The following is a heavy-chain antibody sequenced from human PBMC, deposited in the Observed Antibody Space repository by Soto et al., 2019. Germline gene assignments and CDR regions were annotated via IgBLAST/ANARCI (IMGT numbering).Heavy chain of an antibody. CDR2: IKQDGSEK. CDR3: SRDRDYYDSSGYYLDY. D-gene: IGHD3-22*01. V-gene: IGHV3-7*03. CDR1: GFTFSSYW. Sequence: EVQLVESGGGLVQPGGSLRLSCAASGFTFSSYWMSWVRQAPGKGLEWVANIKQDGSEKYYVDSVKGRFTISRDNAKNSRYLQMNNLRAEETAVYYCSRDRDYYDSSGYYLDYWGQGTLVTVSS. J-gene: IGHJ4*02.